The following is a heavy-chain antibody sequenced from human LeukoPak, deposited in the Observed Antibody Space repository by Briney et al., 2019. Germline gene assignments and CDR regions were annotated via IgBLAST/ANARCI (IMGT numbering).Heavy chain of an antibody. Sequence: SEPLSLTCTVSGGSISSSSYYWGWIRQPPGKGLEWIGSSYYSGGTYYNPSLKSRVTISVDTSKNQFSLKLSSVTGADTAVYYCAKTYYYDSSGSPSGPNFAYWGQGTLVTVS. CDR2: SYYSGGT. CDR1: GGSISSSSYY. CDR3: AKTYYYDSSGSPSGPNFAY. J-gene: IGHJ4*02. D-gene: IGHD3-22*01. V-gene: IGHV4-39*01.